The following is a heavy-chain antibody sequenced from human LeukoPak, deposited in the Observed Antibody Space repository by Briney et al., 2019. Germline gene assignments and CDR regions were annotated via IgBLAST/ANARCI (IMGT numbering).Heavy chain of an antibody. V-gene: IGHV4-39*01. CDR3: AINPYSSGSD. J-gene: IGHJ4*02. CDR1: GVSISSSNSY. D-gene: IGHD6-19*01. Sequence: SETLSLTCTVSGVSISSSNSYWGWIRQPPGKGLEWIGSIYYTGNTYYNPSLKSRVIMSVDTSKTQSSLQLTSVTAADTAVYYCAINPYSSGSDWGQGTLVTVSS. CDR2: IYYTGNT.